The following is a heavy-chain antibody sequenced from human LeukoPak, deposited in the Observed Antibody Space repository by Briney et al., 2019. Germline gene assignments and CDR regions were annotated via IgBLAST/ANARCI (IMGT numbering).Heavy chain of an antibody. V-gene: IGHV3-21*01. CDR3: ARPQGQWVVREGRPYWYFDL. J-gene: IGHJ2*01. D-gene: IGHD6-19*01. CDR2: ISSSSSYI. CDR1: GFTFSSYS. Sequence: GGSLTLSCAASGFTFSSYSMNWVRQAPGKGLEWVSYISSSSSYIYYADSVKGRFNISRDNVKNSLYLQMISLKAEDTAVYYCARPQGQWVVREGRPYWYFDLWGRGTLVTVSS.